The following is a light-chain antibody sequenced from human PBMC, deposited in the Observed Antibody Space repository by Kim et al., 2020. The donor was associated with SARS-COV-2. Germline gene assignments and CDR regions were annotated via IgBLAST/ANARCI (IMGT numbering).Light chain of an antibody. CDR1: QSVLYSSNNKNY. J-gene: IGKJ1*01. Sequence: ATTNCKSSQSVLYSSNNKNYLAWYQQKPGQPPKLLIYCASTRESGVPDRFSGSGSGTDFTLTISSLQAEDVAVYYCQQYYSTPWTFGQGTKVDIK. CDR3: QQYYSTPWT. V-gene: IGKV4-1*01. CDR2: CAS.